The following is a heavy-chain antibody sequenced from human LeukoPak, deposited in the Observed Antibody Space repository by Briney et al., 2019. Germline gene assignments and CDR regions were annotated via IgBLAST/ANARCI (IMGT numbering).Heavy chain of an antibody. CDR3: ARDLSGTVTTGRDY. V-gene: IGHV3-21*01. CDR2: ISSSSSYI. J-gene: IGHJ4*02. CDR1: GFTFSSYS. Sequence: PGGSLRLSCAASGFTFSSYSMNWVRQAPGKGLEWVSSISSSSSYIYYADSVKGRFTISRDNAKNSLYLQMNSLRAEDTAVYYCARDLSGTVTTGRDYWGQGTLVTVSS. D-gene: IGHD4-17*01.